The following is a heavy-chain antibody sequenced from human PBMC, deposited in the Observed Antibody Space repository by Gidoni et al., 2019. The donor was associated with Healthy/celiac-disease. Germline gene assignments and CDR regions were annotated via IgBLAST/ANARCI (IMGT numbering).Heavy chain of an antibody. Sequence: QVQLVQSGAEVKKPGASVKVSCKDSGGTFSSYAISWVRQAPGQGLEWMGGIIPIFGTANYAQKFQGRVTITADESTSTAYMELSSLRSEDTAVYYCAREGDCSGGSCYSSGPDAFDIWGQGTMVTVSS. D-gene: IGHD2-15*01. CDR1: GGTFSSYA. V-gene: IGHV1-69*01. CDR2: IIPIFGTA. J-gene: IGHJ3*02. CDR3: AREGDCSGGSCYSSGPDAFDI.